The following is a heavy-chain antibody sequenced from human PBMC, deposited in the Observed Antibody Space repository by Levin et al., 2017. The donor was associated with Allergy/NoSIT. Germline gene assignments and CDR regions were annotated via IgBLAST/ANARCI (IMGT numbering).Heavy chain of an antibody. CDR1: GYTFTTYG. V-gene: IGHV1-18*01. Sequence: WASVKVSCKASGYTFTTYGITWVRQAPGQGLEWLGRISVYNGDRNYAQKLQGRVTMTTDTSTSTAYMELRSLRSDDTAVYYCASPTGYSYGYYGMDVWGQGTTVTVSS. CDR2: ISVYNGDR. D-gene: IGHD5-18*01. CDR3: ASPTGYSYGYYGMDV. J-gene: IGHJ6*02.